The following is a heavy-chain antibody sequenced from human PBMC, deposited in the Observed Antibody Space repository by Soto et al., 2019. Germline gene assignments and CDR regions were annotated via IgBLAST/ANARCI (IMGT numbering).Heavy chain of an antibody. Sequence: QVQLVESGGGVVQPGRSLRLSCAASGFTFSSYGMHWVRQAPGKGLEWVAVISYDGSNKYYADSVKGRFTISRDNSKNTLYLQMNSLRAEDTAVYYCAKEGGIAAAPGMDVWGQGTTVTVSS. D-gene: IGHD6-13*01. CDR3: AKEGGIAAAPGMDV. CDR1: GFTFSSYG. V-gene: IGHV3-30*18. J-gene: IGHJ6*02. CDR2: ISYDGSNK.